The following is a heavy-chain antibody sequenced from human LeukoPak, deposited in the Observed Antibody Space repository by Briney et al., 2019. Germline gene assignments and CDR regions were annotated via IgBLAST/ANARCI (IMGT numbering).Heavy chain of an antibody. D-gene: IGHD5-12*01. CDR2: INPKNGDT. CDR1: GYSFTASY. Sequence: ASVKVSCKASGYSFTASYMHWVQQAPGQGLEWVGCINPKNGDTSSAQKFQGRVTMTRDTSTSTVYMELSSLRSEDTAVYYCARVRGGGNGYNSVDYWGQGTLVTVSS. J-gene: IGHJ4*02. V-gene: IGHV1-2*02. CDR3: ARVRGGGNGYNSVDY.